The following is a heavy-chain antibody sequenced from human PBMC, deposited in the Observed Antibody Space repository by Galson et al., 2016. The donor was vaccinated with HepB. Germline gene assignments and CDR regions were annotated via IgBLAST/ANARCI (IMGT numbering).Heavy chain of an antibody. CDR3: AHRTVTAVTSPFNY. Sequence: PALVKPTQTLTLTCTFSGFSLSTSGVGVGWIRQPPGKALEWLALIYWDDDKSYSPSLKSRLTITRDTSKNQVVLTVTDMDPVDTATYYGAHRTVTAVTSPFNYWGQGALVTVSS. J-gene: IGHJ4*02. CDR2: IYWDDDK. CDR1: GFSLSTSGVG. V-gene: IGHV2-5*02. D-gene: IGHD4-17*01.